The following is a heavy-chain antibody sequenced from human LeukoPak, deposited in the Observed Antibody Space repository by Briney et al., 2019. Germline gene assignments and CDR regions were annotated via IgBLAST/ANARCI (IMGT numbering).Heavy chain of an antibody. V-gene: IGHV3-30-3*01. D-gene: IGHD6-6*01. CDR3: ARDPLQYSSSSLFDY. Sequence: GGSLRLSCAASGSTFSSYAMHWVRQAPGKGLEWVAVISYDGSNKYYADSVKGRFTISRDNSKNTLYLQMNSLRAEDTAVYYCARDPLQYSSSSLFDYWGQGTLVTVSS. CDR1: GSTFSSYA. CDR2: ISYDGSNK. J-gene: IGHJ4*02.